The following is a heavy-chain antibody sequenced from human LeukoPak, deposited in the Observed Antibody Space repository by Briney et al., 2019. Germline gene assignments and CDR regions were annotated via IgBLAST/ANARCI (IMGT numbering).Heavy chain of an antibody. CDR2: INTDGSST. Sequence: GGSLRLSCAASGFTFSSYWMHWVRQAPGKGLVWVSRINTDGSSTSYADSVKGRFTISRDNSKNTLYLQMNSLRAEDTAVYYCAREATPTIAAAGTDWFDPWGQGTLVTVSS. V-gene: IGHV3-74*01. J-gene: IGHJ5*02. CDR1: GFTFSSYW. D-gene: IGHD6-13*01. CDR3: AREATPTIAAAGTDWFDP.